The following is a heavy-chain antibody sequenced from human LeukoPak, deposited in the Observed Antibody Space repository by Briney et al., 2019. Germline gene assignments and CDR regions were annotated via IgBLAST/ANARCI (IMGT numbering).Heavy chain of an antibody. CDR1: GFTFDDYA. CDR2: ISWNSGSI. CDR3: AKDIGSRIVVVPAAIRDYYYGMDV. V-gene: IGHV3-9*01. J-gene: IGHJ6*02. D-gene: IGHD2-2*02. Sequence: PGGSLRLSCAASGFTFDDYAMHWVRQAPGKGLEWVSGISWNSGSIGYADSVKGRFTISRDNAKNSLYLQMNSLRAEDTALYYCAKDIGSRIVVVPAAIRDYYYGMDVWGQGTTVTVSS.